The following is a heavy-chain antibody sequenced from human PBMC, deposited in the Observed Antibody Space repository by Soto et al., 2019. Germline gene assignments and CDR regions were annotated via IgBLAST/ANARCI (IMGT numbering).Heavy chain of an antibody. CDR3: AGYCGSTDCHPG. Sequence: GGSLRLSCAASGFTFSSYSMNWVRQAPGKGLEWVSFISTSGSTKYYADSVKGRFTISRDNAKNSLYLQMNSLRDEDTAVYYCAGYCGSTDCHPGWGQGT. V-gene: IGHV3-48*02. D-gene: IGHD2-2*01. CDR1: GFTFSSYS. CDR2: ISTSGSTK. J-gene: IGHJ4*02.